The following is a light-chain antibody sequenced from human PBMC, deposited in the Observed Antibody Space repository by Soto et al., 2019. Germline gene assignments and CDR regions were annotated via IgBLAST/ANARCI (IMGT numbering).Light chain of an antibody. J-gene: IGKJ2*01. CDR1: QSVSSTY. Sequence: EIVLMQSPGTLSLSPGERATLSCRASQSVSSTYLAWYQQKPGQAPRLLIYGASSRATGIPDRFSGSGSGTDFTLTISRLEPEDFAMYYCQQYGSSPYTFGQGTKLEIK. CDR3: QQYGSSPYT. CDR2: GAS. V-gene: IGKV3-20*01.